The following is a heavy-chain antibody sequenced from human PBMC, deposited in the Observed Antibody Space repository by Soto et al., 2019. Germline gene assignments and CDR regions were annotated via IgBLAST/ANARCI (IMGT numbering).Heavy chain of an antibody. CDR1: GGSFSDYY. D-gene: IGHD2-8*02. CDR2: INHSGST. J-gene: IGHJ4*02. V-gene: IGHV4-34*01. Sequence: SETLSLTCAVYGGSFSDYYWSWIRQPPGKGLEWIGEINHSGSTNYNPSLKSRVTISVDTSKNQFSLKLTSVTAADAALYYCARGSGPIDYWGQGTLVTVSS. CDR3: ARGSGPIDY.